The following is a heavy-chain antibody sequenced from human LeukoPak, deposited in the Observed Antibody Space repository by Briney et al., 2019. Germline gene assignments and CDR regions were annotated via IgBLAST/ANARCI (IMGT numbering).Heavy chain of an antibody. V-gene: IGHV3-48*03. J-gene: IGHJ4*02. D-gene: IGHD2-15*01. Sequence: GGSLRLSCAASGFTFSSYEMNWVRQAPGKGLEWVSYISSSGSTIYYADSVKGRFTISRDNAKNSLNLQMNSLRAEDAAVYYCAKAPVTTCSGAYCYPFDYWGQGTLVTVSS. CDR3: AKAPVTTCSGAYCYPFDY. CDR1: GFTFSSYE. CDR2: ISSSGSTI.